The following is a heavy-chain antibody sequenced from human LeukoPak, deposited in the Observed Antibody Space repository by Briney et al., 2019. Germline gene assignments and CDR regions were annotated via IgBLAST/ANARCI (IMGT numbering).Heavy chain of an antibody. D-gene: IGHD6-13*01. Sequence: GASVKVSCNASGYTFTGYYMHWVRQAPGQGLEWMGWINPNSGGTNYAQKFQGWVTMTRDTSINTDYMEMKRVTSDDTAVYYCARGAEAETSPLDFWGQGTLVIVS. CDR3: ARGAEAETSPLDF. CDR2: INPNSGGT. J-gene: IGHJ4*02. V-gene: IGHV1-2*04. CDR1: GYTFTGYY.